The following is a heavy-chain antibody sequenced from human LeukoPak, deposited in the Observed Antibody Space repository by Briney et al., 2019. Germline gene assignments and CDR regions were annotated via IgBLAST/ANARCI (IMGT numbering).Heavy chain of an antibody. J-gene: IGHJ3*02. CDR1: GYTFTSYA. CDR3: ARDTSKRQWGPRDAFDI. D-gene: IGHD6-19*01. V-gene: IGHV1-3*01. CDR2: INAGNGNT. Sequence: GASVKVSCKASGYTFTSYAMHWVRQAPGQRLEWMGWINAGNGNTKYSQKFQGRVTFTRDTSASTAYMELSSLRSEDTAVYYCARDTSKRQWGPRDAFDIWGQGTMVTVSS.